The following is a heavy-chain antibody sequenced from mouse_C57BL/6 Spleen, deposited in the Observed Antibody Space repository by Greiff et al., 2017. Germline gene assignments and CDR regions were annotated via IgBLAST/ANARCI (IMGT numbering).Heavy chain of an antibody. J-gene: IGHJ2*01. CDR1: GYTFTSYW. CDR3: ARRDYSNVDD. V-gene: IGHV1-69*01. CDR2: IDPSDSYT. D-gene: IGHD2-5*01. Sequence: QVQLQQPGAELVMPGASVKLSCKASGYTFTSYWMHWVKQRPGQGLEWIGEIDPSDSYTNYNQKFKGKSTLTVDKSSSTAYMQLSSLTSEDSAVYYCARRDYSNVDDWGQGTTLTVSS.